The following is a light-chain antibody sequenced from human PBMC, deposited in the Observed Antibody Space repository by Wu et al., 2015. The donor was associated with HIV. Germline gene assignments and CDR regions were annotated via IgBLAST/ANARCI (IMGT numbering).Light chain of an antibody. J-gene: IGKJ2*03. V-gene: IGKV3-15*01. CDR2: DAS. CDR1: QSVSSN. Sequence: IVMTQSPATLSLYPGERVTLSCGASQSVSSNVAWYQQKLGQAPRLLIYDASTRATGVSARFSGSGFGTDFTLSISSLQSEDFAVYYCQQYDTWFHSFGQGTKVEIK. CDR3: QQYDTWFHS.